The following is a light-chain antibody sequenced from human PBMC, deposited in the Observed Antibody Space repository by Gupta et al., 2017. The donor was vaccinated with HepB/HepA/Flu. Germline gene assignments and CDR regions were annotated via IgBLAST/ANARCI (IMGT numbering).Light chain of an antibody. J-gene: IGLJ2*01. CDR3: SSFAGGNTVL. Sequence: QSALTQPPSASGSPGQSVTLSCTGTRSDVGGYNFVSWYQQHPGKPPKLIIYGVSQRPSGVPDRFSGSKSGNTASLTVSGLQGEDEADYYCSSFAGGNTVLFGGGTKLTVL. V-gene: IGLV2-8*01. CDR2: GVS. CDR1: RSDVGGYNF.